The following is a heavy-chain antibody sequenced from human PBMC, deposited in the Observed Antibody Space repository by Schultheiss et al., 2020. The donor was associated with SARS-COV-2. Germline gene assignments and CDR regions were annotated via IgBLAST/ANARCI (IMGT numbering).Heavy chain of an antibody. CDR2: IIPIFGTA. D-gene: IGHD2/OR15-2a*01. Sequence: ASVKVSCKASGYTFTGYYMHWVRQAPGQGLEWMGWIIPIFGTANYAQKFQGRVTMTRDTSTSTVYMELSSLRSEDTAVYYCARVGTFVDYWGQGTLVTVSS. CDR1: GYTFTGYY. CDR3: ARVGTFVDY. V-gene: IGHV1-46*01. J-gene: IGHJ4*02.